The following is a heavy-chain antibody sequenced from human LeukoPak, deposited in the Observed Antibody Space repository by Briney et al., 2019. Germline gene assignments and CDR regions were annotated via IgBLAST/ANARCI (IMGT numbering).Heavy chain of an antibody. CDR2: IYYSGRA. CDR3: AVGVGGDDWKYYFDY. J-gene: IGHJ4*02. CDR1: GGSVSSGSYY. V-gene: IGHV4-61*01. Sequence: SETLSLTCTVSGGSVSSGSYYWSWIRQPPGKGLEWIAYIYYSGRANYNPSLKSRVTISVDTSKNQFSLNLSSVTDADTAVYYCAVGVGGDDWKYYFDYWGQGTLVTVSS. D-gene: IGHD1-1*01.